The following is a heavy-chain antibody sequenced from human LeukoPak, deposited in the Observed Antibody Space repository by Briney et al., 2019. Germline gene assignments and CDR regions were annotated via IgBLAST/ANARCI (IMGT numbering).Heavy chain of an antibody. D-gene: IGHD6-6*01. CDR1: GGSISSYY. V-gene: IGHV4-59*01. J-gene: IGHJ5*02. Sequence: SETLSLTCSVSGGSISSYYWSWIRQPPGKGLEWIGYIYYSGSTNYNPSLKSRVTISVDTSKNQFSLKLSSVTAADTAVYYCARESSSGWFDPWGQGTLVTVSS. CDR2: IYYSGST. CDR3: ARESSSGWFDP.